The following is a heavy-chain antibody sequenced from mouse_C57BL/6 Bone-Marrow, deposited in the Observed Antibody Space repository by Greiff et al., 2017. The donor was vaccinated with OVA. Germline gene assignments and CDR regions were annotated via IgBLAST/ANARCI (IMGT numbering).Heavy chain of an antibody. Sequence: EVKLQESGPVLVKPGASVKMSCKASGYTFTDYYMNWVKQSHGKSLEWIGVINPYNGGTSYNQKFKGKATLTVDKSSSTAYMELNSLTSEDSAVYYCAANWAYWYFDVWGTGTTVTVSS. CDR2: INPYNGGT. D-gene: IGHD4-1*01. V-gene: IGHV1-19*01. CDR1: GYTFTDYY. CDR3: AANWAYWYFDV. J-gene: IGHJ1*03.